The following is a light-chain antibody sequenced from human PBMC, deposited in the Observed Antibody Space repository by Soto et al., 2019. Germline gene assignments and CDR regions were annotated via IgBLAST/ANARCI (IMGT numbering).Light chain of an antibody. Sequence: QSALTQPASVSGSPGQSITISCTGTSSDVGGYNYVSWYQQHPGTAPKLMIYDVSNRPSGVSNRFSGSKSGNTASLTISGLQAEDEADYYYSSYTSSSTQVFGGGTKLTVL. J-gene: IGLJ2*01. CDR1: SSDVGGYNY. CDR3: SSYTSSSTQV. V-gene: IGLV2-14*01. CDR2: DVS.